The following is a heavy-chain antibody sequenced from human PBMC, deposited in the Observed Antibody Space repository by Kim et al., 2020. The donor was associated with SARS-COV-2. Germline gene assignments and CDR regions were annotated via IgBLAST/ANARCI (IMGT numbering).Heavy chain of an antibody. V-gene: IGHV3-7*01. J-gene: IGHJ4*02. D-gene: IGHD3-16*01. CDR2: INQDGSQK. CDR1: GFSFSSYW. CDR3: ARRGGNDY. Sequence: GGSLRLSCAASGFSFSSYWMTWVRQAPEKGLEWVANINQDGSQKYYVDSVKGRFTISRDNAKNSLYLQVNSLRVEDTAVYFCARRGGNDYWGQGTLLTVSS.